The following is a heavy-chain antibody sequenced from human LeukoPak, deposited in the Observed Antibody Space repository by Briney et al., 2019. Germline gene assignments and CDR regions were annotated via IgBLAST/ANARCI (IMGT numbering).Heavy chain of an antibody. J-gene: IGHJ3*02. CDR3: ARGYCSSTSCYGDAFDI. Sequence: SETLSLTCTVSGGSVSSGSYYWSWIRQPPGKGLEWIGYIYYSGSTNYNPSLKSRVTISVDTSKNQFSLKLSSVTAVDTAVYYCARGYCSSTSCYGDAFDIWGQGTMVTVSS. V-gene: IGHV4-61*01. D-gene: IGHD2-2*01. CDR1: GGSVSSGSYY. CDR2: IYYSGST.